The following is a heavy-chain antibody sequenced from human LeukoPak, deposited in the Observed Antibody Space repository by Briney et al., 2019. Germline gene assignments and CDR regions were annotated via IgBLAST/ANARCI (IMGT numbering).Heavy chain of an antibody. Sequence: GGSLRLSCVASGFIFSNYSMNWVRQAPGKGLEWVSYISSRSSTVYYADSVKGRFTISRDNAKNSLYLQMNSLRAEDTAVYYCATLAETVTGAFDIWGQGTMVTVSS. CDR1: GFIFSNYS. J-gene: IGHJ3*02. D-gene: IGHD4-17*01. CDR3: ATLAETVTGAFDI. V-gene: IGHV3-48*04. CDR2: ISSRSSTV.